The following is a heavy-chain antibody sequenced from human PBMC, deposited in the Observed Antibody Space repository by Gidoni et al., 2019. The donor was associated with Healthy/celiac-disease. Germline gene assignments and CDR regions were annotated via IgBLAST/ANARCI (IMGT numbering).Heavy chain of an antibody. J-gene: IGHJ6*03. CDR2: INAGNGNT. D-gene: IGHD3-16*01. CDR3: ARALLGLANYYYYMDV. Sequence: QVQLVQSGAEVKKPGASVKVSCKASGYTFTSYAMHWVRQAPGQRLEWMGWINAGNGNTKYSQKFQGRVTITRDTSASTAYMELSSLRSEDTAVYYCARALLGLANYYYYMDVWGKGTTVTVSS. CDR1: GYTFTSYA. V-gene: IGHV1-3*01.